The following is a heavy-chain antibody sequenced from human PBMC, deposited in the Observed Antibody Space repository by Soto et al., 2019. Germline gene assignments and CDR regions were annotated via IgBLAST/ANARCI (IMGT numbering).Heavy chain of an antibody. V-gene: IGHV1-69*01. D-gene: IGHD6-13*01. Sequence: QVQLVQSGAEVRKPGSSVKVSCKASGGTFSSYAISWVRQAPGQGLEWMGGIIPIFGTANYAQKFQGRVTITADESTSTAYMELSNLRSEDTAVYYCAPTPRWYGGGGGGGGYFQHWGQGTLVTVSS. CDR1: GGTFSSYA. J-gene: IGHJ1*01. CDR2: IIPIFGTA. CDR3: APTPRWYGGGGGGGGYFQH.